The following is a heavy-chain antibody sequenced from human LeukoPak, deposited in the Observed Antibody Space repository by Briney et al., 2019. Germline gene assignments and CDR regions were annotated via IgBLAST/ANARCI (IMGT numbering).Heavy chain of an antibody. CDR3: GRGYGSASFFDS. Sequence: KPGESLKISCKPSGYSFTRYWIGWVRQMPGKGLEWMGIMYPADSDTRYSPSLQGQITISADKSNTTAYLQWSSLKASDTAMYYCGRGYGSASFFDSWGQGTLITVTS. V-gene: IGHV5-51*03. CDR1: GYSFTRYW. J-gene: IGHJ4*02. CDR2: MYPADSDT. D-gene: IGHD3-10*01.